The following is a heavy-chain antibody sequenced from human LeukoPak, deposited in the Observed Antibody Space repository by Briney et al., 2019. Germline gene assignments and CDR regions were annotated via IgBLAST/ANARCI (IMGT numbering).Heavy chain of an antibody. CDR2: IIPIFGTP. CDR3: ARDLRNWTDVLYAFDI. CDR1: GGTFSSYP. V-gene: IGHV1-69*05. J-gene: IGHJ3*02. Sequence: ASVKVSCKASGGTFSSYPISWVRQAPGQGLEWMGGIIPIFGTPNYAQKFQGRVTTSTDESTSTAYMELSSLRSEDTAVYFCARDLRNWTDVLYAFDIWGQGTTVTVSS. D-gene: IGHD1-1*01.